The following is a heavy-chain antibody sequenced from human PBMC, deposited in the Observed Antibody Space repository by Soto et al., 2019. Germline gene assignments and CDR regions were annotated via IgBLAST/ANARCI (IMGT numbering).Heavy chain of an antibody. CDR1: GGSLSDYF. D-gene: IGHD2-21*01. J-gene: IGHJ6*03. V-gene: IGHV4-34*01. CDR2: INHLGSI. CDR3: ARGGISHWAYFYYMDV. Sequence: SETLSLTCVVSGGSLSDYFWSWIRQPPGMALEWIGEINHLGSINYNPSLKSRVTMSVDTSKNQFSLTLHSVPAADTATYYCARGGISHWAYFYYMDVWDRGTTVTVCS.